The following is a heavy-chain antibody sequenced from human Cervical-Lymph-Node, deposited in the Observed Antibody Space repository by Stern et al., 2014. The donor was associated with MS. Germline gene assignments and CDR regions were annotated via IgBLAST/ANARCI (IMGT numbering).Heavy chain of an antibody. CDR2: IIPIIGTA. Sequence: QVQLVQSGAEVKKPGSSVKVSCKASGGTFSSYAFSWVRQAHGQGLEWLGGIIPIIGTANYAQKFQGRVTITADDSIKTVYMEVSSLRSEDTAVYYCARDQRHYGSGHYAFDIWGQGTMVTVSS. CDR3: ARDQRHYGSGHYAFDI. V-gene: IGHV1-69*01. D-gene: IGHD3-10*01. CDR1: GGTFSSYA. J-gene: IGHJ3*02.